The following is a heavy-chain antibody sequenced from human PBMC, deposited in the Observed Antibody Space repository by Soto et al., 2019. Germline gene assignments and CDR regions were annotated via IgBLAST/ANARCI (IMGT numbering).Heavy chain of an antibody. V-gene: IGHV3-23*01. J-gene: IGHJ5*02. D-gene: IGHD2-15*01. CDR3: AKGSLKWCYGYGPCYPLDL. CDR1: GFAFGNYA. Sequence: GGSLRLSCVGTGFAFGNYAVTWVRQAPGKGLECISAITDSVDNSIYAGSVRGRFTMSRDNSNNVVYLQMNSLRVEDSARYYCAKGSLKWCYGYGPCYPLDLWGQGARVTFSS. CDR2: ITDSVDNS.